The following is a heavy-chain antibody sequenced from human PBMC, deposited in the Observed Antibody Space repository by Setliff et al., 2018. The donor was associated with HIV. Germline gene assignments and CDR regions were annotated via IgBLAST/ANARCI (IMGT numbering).Heavy chain of an antibody. V-gene: IGHV3-73*01. CDR2: IRSKDNNYVT. Sequence: LKISCAASGFIFSGSAMHWVRQASGKGLEWVGRIRSKDNNYVTTYAASVKGRFTISRDDSKSTAYLQMNSLKIEDTAVYYCIRGPDYPYYFDYWGQGTQVTVSS. CDR1: GFIFSGSA. D-gene: IGHD4-17*01. J-gene: IGHJ4*02. CDR3: IRGPDYPYYFDY.